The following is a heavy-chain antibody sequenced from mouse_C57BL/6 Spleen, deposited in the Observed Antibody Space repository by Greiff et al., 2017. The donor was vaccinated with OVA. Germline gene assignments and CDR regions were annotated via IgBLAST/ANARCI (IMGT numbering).Heavy chain of an antibody. CDR3: ARDSNYAMDY. J-gene: IGHJ4*01. V-gene: IGHV5-16*01. CDR1: GFTFSDYY. Sequence: EVQVVESEGGLVQPGSSMKLSCTASGFTFSDYYMAWVRQVPEKGLEWVANINYDGSSTYYLDSLKSRFIISRDNAKNILYLQMSSLKSEDTATYYCARDSNYAMDYWGQGTSVTVSS. CDR2: INYDGSST. D-gene: IGHD1-1*01.